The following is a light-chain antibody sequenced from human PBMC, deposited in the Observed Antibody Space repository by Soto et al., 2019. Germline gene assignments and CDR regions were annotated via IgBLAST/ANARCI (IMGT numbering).Light chain of an antibody. CDR2: GAS. Sequence: EIVLTQSPGTLSLSPGERATLSCRASQSVSSNYLAWYQQTPGQAPRLLIYGASSRATGIPDRFSGSGSGTDFTLTISRLELEDFEVYYCQQYVGSPSTFGQGTKVELK. J-gene: IGKJ1*01. CDR3: QQYVGSPST. CDR1: QSVSSNY. V-gene: IGKV3-20*01.